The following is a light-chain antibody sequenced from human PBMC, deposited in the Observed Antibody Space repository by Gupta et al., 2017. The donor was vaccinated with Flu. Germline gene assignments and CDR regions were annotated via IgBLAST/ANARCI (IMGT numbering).Light chain of an antibody. J-gene: IGKJ2*01. CDR2: AAS. V-gene: IGKV1-8*01. CDR1: QGISSY. CDR3: QQYYSYPLMYT. Sequence: SFSASTGDRVTITCRASQGISSYLAWYQQKPGKAPKLLIYAASTLQSGVPSRFSGSGSGTDFTLTISCLQSEDFATYYCQQYYSYPLMYTFGQGTKLEIK.